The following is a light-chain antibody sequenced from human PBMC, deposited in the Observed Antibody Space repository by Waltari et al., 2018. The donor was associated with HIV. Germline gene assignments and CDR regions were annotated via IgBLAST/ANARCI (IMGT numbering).Light chain of an antibody. Sequence: RVTITCRASQGISSSLDWYQQKPGKAPKLLIYAASNLQSGVPSRFSASGSGTEFTLTITSLQPEDFATYFCQELDSYPLTFGGGTKVDIK. J-gene: IGKJ4*01. V-gene: IGKV1-9*01. CDR3: QELDSYPLT. CDR1: QGISSS. CDR2: AAS.